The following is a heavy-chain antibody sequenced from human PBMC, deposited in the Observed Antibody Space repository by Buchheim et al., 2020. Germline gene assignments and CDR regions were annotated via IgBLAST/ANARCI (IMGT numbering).Heavy chain of an antibody. J-gene: IGHJ1*01. CDR2: ITSGSSTI. D-gene: IGHD5-12*01. CDR3: VAWIRDVDQP. V-gene: IGHV3-48*02. CDR1: GFTFSAYS. Sequence: EVQLVESGGGLVQPGGSLRLSCAASGFTFSAYSMNWVRQAPGRGLEWVSYITSGSSTIYYADSVKGRFTFSRDDAKNSLYLQMNSLRDEDTAVYYCVAWIRDVDQPWGQGTL.